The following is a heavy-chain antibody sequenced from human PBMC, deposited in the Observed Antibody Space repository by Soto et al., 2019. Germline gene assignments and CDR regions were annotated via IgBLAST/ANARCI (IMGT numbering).Heavy chain of an antibody. D-gene: IGHD6-13*01. J-gene: IGHJ4*02. CDR2: ISGYNGTT. CDR3: AAHSSSGYKSLDY. V-gene: IGHV1-18*01. Sequence: QVQLVQSGAEVKKPGASVKVSCKASGYTFTSYGIIWVRQAPGQGLEWMGWISGYNGTTNYAQKLQGRVTMTTDTSTSTAYMGLRSLRSDDTAVYYAAAHSSSGYKSLDYWGEGTLVMVSS. CDR1: GYTFTSYG.